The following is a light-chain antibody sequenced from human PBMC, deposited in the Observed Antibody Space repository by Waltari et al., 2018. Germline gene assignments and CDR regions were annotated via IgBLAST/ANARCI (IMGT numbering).Light chain of an antibody. Sequence: QSALTQPPSASGSPGQSVTISCTGTGSDVGGYNFVSWYQQHPDKAPKLIIYEVSKRPSGVPDRCSGSKSGNTASLTVSGLQAEDEAEYYCSSYAGSDNLFFGGGTKLTVL. J-gene: IGLJ2*01. V-gene: IGLV2-8*01. CDR1: GSDVGGYNF. CDR2: EVS. CDR3: SSYAGSDNLF.